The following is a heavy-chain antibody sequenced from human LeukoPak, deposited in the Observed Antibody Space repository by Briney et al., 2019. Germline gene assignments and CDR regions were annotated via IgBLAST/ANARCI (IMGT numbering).Heavy chain of an antibody. CDR1: GYTFTSYG. CDR2: ISAYNGNT. V-gene: IGHV1-18*01. Sequence: GASVKVSCKTSGYTFTSYGISWVRQAPGQGPEWMGWISAYNGNTNYAQKLQGRVTVTTDTSTTTAHMEVRGLRSDDTAVYYCARGIAAAATSYGMDVWGQGTTVTVSS. CDR3: ARGIAAAATSYGMDV. J-gene: IGHJ6*02. D-gene: IGHD6-13*01.